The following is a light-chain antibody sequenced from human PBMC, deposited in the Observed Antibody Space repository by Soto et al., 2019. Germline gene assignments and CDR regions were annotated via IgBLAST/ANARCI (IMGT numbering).Light chain of an antibody. CDR1: QSVGGS. CDR2: HTS. J-gene: IGKJ1*01. Sequence: VLTQSLGTVSFNPGERATISCRASQSVGGSLAWYQQRPGQAPRLLVYHTSSRATGIPDRFSASGSGTDFTLTISRLEPEDFAVYYCQQYESSPRTSAQRTKVDVK. V-gene: IGKV3-20*01. CDR3: QQYESSPRT.